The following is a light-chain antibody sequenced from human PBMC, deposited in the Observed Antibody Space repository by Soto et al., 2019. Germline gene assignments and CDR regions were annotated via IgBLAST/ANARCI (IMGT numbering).Light chain of an antibody. CDR1: QSVFYNSNNKNY. J-gene: IGKJ4*01. V-gene: IGKV4-1*01. CDR3: QEYYSSSLT. Sequence: DIVMTQSPDSLAVSLGERATINCKSSQSVFYNSNNKNYLAWYRQRPGQPPKLLIYWASTRESGVPDRFSGSGSGTGFTLTIRRLPAEDLAGFYCQEYYSSSLTFRRGNKVEIK. CDR2: WAS.